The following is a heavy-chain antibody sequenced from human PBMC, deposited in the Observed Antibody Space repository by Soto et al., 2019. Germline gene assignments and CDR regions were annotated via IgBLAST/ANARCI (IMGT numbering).Heavy chain of an antibody. J-gene: IGHJ6*02. CDR3: ARVSMSYYGMDV. CDR2: IIPIFGTA. Sequence: QVQLVQSGAEVKKPGSSVKVSCKASGGTFSSYAISWVRQAPGQGLEWMGGIIPIFGTANYAQRFQGRVTITADDSTSTAYMELSRLRSEDTAVYYCARVSMSYYGMDVWGQGTTVTVSS. V-gene: IGHV1-69*12. CDR1: GGTFSSYA.